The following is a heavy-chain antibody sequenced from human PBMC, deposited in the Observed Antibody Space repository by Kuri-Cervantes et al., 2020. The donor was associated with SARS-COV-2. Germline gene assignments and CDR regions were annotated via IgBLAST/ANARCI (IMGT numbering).Heavy chain of an antibody. V-gene: IGHV2-5*05. CDR1: GFSLSTSGVG. Sequence: SGPTLVKPTQTLTLTCTFSGFSLSTSGVGVGWIRQPPGKALEWLALIYWDDDKRYGPSLKSRLTITKDTSKNQVVLTMTNMDPVDTATYYCARMPTYTDRGTLYYFDYWGQGTLVTVSS. CDR2: IYWDDDK. D-gene: IGHD1/OR15-1a*01. CDR3: ARMPTYTDRGTLYYFDY. J-gene: IGHJ4*02.